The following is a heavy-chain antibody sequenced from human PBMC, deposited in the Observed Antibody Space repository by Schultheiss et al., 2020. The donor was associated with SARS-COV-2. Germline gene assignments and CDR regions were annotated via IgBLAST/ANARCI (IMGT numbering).Heavy chain of an antibody. D-gene: IGHD3-22*01. Sequence: SCAASGFTFSSYSMNWVRQAPGKGLEWVSSISSSSSYIYYADSVKGRFTISRDNAKNSLYLQMNSLRAEDTAVYYCARESRTYYDSSGYYGMDVWGQGTTVTVSS. CDR2: ISSSSSYI. J-gene: IGHJ6*02. CDR1: GFTFSSYS. V-gene: IGHV3-21*01. CDR3: ARESRTYYDSSGYYGMDV.